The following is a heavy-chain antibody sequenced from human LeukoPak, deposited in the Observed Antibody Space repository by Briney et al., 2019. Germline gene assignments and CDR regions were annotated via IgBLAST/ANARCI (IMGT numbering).Heavy chain of an antibody. CDR2: ISAYNGDT. Sequence: GASVKVSCKASGYTFTSHGISWVRQAPGQGLEWMGWISAYNGDTKYAQKTQGRVTLTTDASTSTAYMELRSLRSDDTAVYYCARDARYYYDSSGYYARGEADYWGQGTLVTVSS. CDR1: GYTFTSHG. CDR3: ARDARYYYDSSGYYARGEADY. V-gene: IGHV1-18*01. D-gene: IGHD3-22*01. J-gene: IGHJ4*02.